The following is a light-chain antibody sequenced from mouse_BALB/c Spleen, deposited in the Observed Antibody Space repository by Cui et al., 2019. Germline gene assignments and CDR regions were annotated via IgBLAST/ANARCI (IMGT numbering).Light chain of an antibody. CDR2: RAN. CDR1: QDINSY. J-gene: IGKJ1*01. CDR3: LQYDEFPRT. Sequence: EIKMTQIPSAMYASLGERVTITCKASQDINSYLSWFQQKPGKSPKTLIYRANRLVDGGPSRFSGSGSGQDYSLNICSLEYEDMLIYYCLQYDEFPRTFGGGTKLEIK. V-gene: IGKV14-111*01.